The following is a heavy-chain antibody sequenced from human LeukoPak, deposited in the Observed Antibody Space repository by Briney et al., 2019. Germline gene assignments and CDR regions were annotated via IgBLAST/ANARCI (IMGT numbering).Heavy chain of an antibody. CDR2: INWNGNTI. V-gene: IGHV3-20*04. Sequence: GGSLRLSCAASGFIFDDYDISWVRQAPGKGLEWVSHINWNGNTIGYADSVKGRFTISRDNAKNSLYLQMNSLRAEDTAVYYCARAYYSYYDILTGYSDYWGQGTLVTVSS. D-gene: IGHD3-9*01. J-gene: IGHJ4*02. CDR1: GFIFDDYD. CDR3: ARAYYSYYDILTGYSDY.